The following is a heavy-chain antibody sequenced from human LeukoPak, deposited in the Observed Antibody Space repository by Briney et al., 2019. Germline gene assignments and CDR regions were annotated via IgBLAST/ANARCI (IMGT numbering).Heavy chain of an antibody. Sequence: GGSLRLSCVTSGFTFSSYGMHWVRQAPGKGLEWVAIISYDGSDKYYADSVKGRFTISRDNSKNTLYLQMNSLRAEDTAVYYCAKVRVVFNWNYAYYFDSWGQGTLVTVSS. CDR1: GFTFSSYG. J-gene: IGHJ4*02. CDR2: ISYDGSDK. CDR3: AKVRVVFNWNYAYYFDS. D-gene: IGHD1-7*01. V-gene: IGHV3-30*18.